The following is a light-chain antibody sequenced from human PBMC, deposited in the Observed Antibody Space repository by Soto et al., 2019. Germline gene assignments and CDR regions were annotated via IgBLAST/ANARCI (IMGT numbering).Light chain of an antibody. J-gene: IGKJ5*01. V-gene: IGKV3-11*01. CDR2: YIS. Sequence: EIVLTQSPATLSLSPGERATLSCRASQSAGNFLAWYQQKPGQAPRLLIYYISTRATGIPARFSGSGSGTEFTLTINSLQSEDSAVYYCQQHNQWPITFGQGTRLET. CDR1: QSAGNF. CDR3: QQHNQWPIT.